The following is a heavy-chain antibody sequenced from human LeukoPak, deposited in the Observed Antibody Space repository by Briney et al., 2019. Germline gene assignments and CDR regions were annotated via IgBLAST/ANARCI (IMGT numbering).Heavy chain of an antibody. CDR1: GFTFSSYG. V-gene: IGHV3-23*01. D-gene: IGHD3-10*01. CDR3: AKGYYGSGSYGWFDP. CDR2: LSGSGGTT. Sequence: PGGSLRLSCSASGFTFSSYGMSWVRQAPGKGLEWVSGLSGSGGTTYYVDSVKGRFTISRDNAKNSLYLQMNSLRAEDTAVYYCAKGYYGSGSYGWFDPWGQGTLVTVSS. J-gene: IGHJ5*02.